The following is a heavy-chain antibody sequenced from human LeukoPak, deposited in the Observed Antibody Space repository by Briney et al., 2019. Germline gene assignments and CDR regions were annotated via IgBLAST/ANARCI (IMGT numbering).Heavy chain of an antibody. CDR1: GGSFSGYY. Sequence: SETLSLTCPVYGGSFSGYYWSWLRQPPGKGLEWIGEINHSGSTNYNPSLKSRVTISVDTSKNQFSLRLSSVTAADTAVYYCARGPLGYCSSTSCRINWFDPWGQGTLVTVSS. CDR2: INHSGST. V-gene: IGHV4-34*01. D-gene: IGHD2-2*01. CDR3: ARGPLGYCSSTSCRINWFDP. J-gene: IGHJ5*02.